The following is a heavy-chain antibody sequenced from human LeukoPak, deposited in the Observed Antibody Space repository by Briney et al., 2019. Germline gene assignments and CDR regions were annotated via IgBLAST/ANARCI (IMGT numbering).Heavy chain of an antibody. D-gene: IGHD1-26*01. J-gene: IGHJ4*02. CDR2: INHSGST. CDR1: GGSFSGYY. Sequence: SETLSLTCAVYGGSFSGYYWSWTRQPPGKGLEWIGEINHSGSTNYNPSLKSRVTISVDGSKNQMSLTLSSVAAEDTAVYYCARVAGSYDFDYWGQGTLVTVSS. V-gene: IGHV4-34*01. CDR3: ARVAGSYDFDY.